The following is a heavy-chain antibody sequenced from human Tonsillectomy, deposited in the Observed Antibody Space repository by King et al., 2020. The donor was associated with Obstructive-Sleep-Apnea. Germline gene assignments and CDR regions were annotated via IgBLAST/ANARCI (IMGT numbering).Heavy chain of an antibody. J-gene: IGHJ5*02. V-gene: IGHV4-38-2*02. CDR3: ARDNGGCSGGSCYSVGPSWFDP. CDR2: IYHSGST. D-gene: IGHD2-15*01. Sequence: QLQESGPGLVKPSETLSLTCTVSGYSISSGYYWGWIRQPPGKGLEWIGSIYHSGSTYYNPSLKSRVTISVDTSKNQFSLKLSSVTAADTAVYYCARDNGGCSGGSCYSVGPSWFDPWGQGTLVTVSS. CDR1: GYSISSGYY.